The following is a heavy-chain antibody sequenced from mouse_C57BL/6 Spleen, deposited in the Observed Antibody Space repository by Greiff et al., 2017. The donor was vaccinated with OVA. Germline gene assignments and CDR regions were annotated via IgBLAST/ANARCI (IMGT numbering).Heavy chain of an antibody. CDR3: ARDGSNFWFAY. CDR2: ISSGSSTI. CDR1: GFTFSDYG. D-gene: IGHD2-5*01. V-gene: IGHV5-17*01. Sequence: DVMLVESGGGLVKPGGSLKLSCAASGFTFSDYGMHWVRQAPEKGLEWVAYISSGSSTIYYADTVKGRFTISRDNAKNTLFLQMTSLRSEDTAMYYCARDGSNFWFAYWGQGTLVTVSA. J-gene: IGHJ3*01.